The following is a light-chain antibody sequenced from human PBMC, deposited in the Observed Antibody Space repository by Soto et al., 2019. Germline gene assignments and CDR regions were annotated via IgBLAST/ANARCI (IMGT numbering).Light chain of an antibody. Sequence: DIQLTQSPSTLSASVGDRVTITCRASQTINTWLAWYQQKPGKAPQLLIYKVSSLQGGVPSRFSGSGSGTEFTLTIGILQPDDFATYYCQQYNSDSRWTFGQGTKVEMK. CDR3: QQYNSDSRWT. CDR1: QTINTW. J-gene: IGKJ1*01. V-gene: IGKV1-5*03. CDR2: KVS.